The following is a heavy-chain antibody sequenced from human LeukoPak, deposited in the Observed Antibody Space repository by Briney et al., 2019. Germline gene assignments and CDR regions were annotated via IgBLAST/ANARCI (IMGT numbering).Heavy chain of an antibody. J-gene: IGHJ4*02. V-gene: IGHV1-46*01. CDR3: AREGGSGSSFNY. D-gene: IGHD3-10*01. CDR2: INPSGGST. CDR1: GYTFTSYY. Sequence: ASVKVSCKAFGYTFTSYYVHWVRQAPGQGLEWMGIINPSGGSTSYAQKFQGRVTMTRDTSTSTVYMELSSLRSEDTAVYYCAREGGSGSSFNYWGQGTLVTVSS.